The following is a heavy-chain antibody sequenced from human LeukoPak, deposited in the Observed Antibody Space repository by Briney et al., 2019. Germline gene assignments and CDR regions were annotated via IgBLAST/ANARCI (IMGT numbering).Heavy chain of an antibody. CDR1: GGSFSGYY. CDR3: ASPTVRTRYFDY. J-gene: IGHJ4*02. Sequence: PSETLSLTCAVYGGSFSGYYWSWIRQPPGKGLEWIGEINHSGSTNYNPSLKSRVTISVDTSKNQFSLKLSSVTAADTAVYYCASPTVRTRYFDYWGQGTLVTVSS. D-gene: IGHD3-10*02. CDR2: INHSGST. V-gene: IGHV4-34*01.